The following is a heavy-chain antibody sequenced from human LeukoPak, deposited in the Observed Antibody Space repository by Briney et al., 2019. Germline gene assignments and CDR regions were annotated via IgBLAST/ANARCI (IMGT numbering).Heavy chain of an antibody. Sequence: PSETLSLTCTVSGGSISSGGYYWSWIRQHPGKGLEWIGYIYYSESTYYNPSLKSRVTISVDTSKNQFSLKLSSVTAADTAVYYCARDAPYYDILTGYYYYYGMDVWGQGTTVTVSS. J-gene: IGHJ6*02. D-gene: IGHD3-9*01. CDR1: GGSISSGGYY. CDR2: IYYSEST. CDR3: ARDAPYYDILTGYYYYYGMDV. V-gene: IGHV4-31*03.